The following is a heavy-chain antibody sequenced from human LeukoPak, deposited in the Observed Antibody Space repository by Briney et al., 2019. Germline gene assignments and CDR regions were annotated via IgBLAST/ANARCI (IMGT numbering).Heavy chain of an antibody. D-gene: IGHD6-13*01. J-gene: IGHJ4*02. Sequence: PGGSLRLSCAASGFTFSSYGMHWVRQAPGKGLEWVAVIWYDGSNKYYADSVKGRFTISRDNSKNSLYLQMNSLRAEDTAVYYRARKLGSSSWFDYWGQGTLVTVSS. V-gene: IGHV3-33*01. CDR1: GFTFSSYG. CDR2: IWYDGSNK. CDR3: ARKLGSSSWFDY.